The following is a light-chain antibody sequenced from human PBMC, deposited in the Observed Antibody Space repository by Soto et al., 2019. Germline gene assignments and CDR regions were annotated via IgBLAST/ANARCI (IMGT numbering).Light chain of an antibody. CDR3: YSYAGRNIWV. Sequence: QSVLAQPPSASGSPGQSVTISCTGSGSDIGAYNFVSWYQQHPGKAPKLMIFGVTERPSGVPDRFSGSKSGNTPSLTVSGLQADDEAVYYCYSYAGRNIWVFGGGTNLTVL. J-gene: IGLJ3*02. CDR1: GSDIGAYNF. CDR2: GVT. V-gene: IGLV2-8*01.